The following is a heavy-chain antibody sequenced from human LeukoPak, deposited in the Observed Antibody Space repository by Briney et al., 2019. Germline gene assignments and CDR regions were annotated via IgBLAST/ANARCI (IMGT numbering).Heavy chain of an antibody. CDR3: ARVSLYSGYDHSDY. Sequence: PGGSLRLSCAASGFTFSSYSMNWVRQAPGKGLEWVLSISSSSSYIYYANSVKGRFTISRDNAKNSLYLQMNSLRAEDTAVYYCARVSLYSGYDHSDYWGQGTLVTVSS. J-gene: IGHJ4*02. D-gene: IGHD5-12*01. V-gene: IGHV3-21*01. CDR2: ISSSSSYI. CDR1: GFTFSSYS.